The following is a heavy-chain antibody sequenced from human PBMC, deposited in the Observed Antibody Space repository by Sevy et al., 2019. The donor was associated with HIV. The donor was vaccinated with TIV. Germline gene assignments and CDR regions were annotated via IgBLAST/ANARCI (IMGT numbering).Heavy chain of an antibody. Sequence: GGSLRLSCAASGFIFNRYSMNWVRQAPGKGLEWVSSISSSTSTIYYADSVKGRFTISRDNAKNSLYLQMNSLRAEDTAMYYCARDEHEASYDFWSGYADWYFDLWGRGTLVTVSS. J-gene: IGHJ2*01. CDR2: ISSSTSTI. D-gene: IGHD3-3*01. CDR1: GFIFNRYS. V-gene: IGHV3-48*01. CDR3: ARDEHEASYDFWSGYADWYFDL.